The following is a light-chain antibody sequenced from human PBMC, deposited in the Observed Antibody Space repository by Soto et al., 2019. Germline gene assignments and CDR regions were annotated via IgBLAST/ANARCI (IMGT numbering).Light chain of an antibody. Sequence: EIVMTQSPATLSVSPGERAALSCRASQSVSSNLDWYRQKPGQAPRLLIYGASTRAPGIPARFSGSGSGTEFTLTISSLQSEDFAVYYCQQYNNGLPYTFGQGTKVDIK. CDR3: QQYNNGLPYT. CDR2: GAS. V-gene: IGKV3-15*01. J-gene: IGKJ2*01. CDR1: QSVSSN.